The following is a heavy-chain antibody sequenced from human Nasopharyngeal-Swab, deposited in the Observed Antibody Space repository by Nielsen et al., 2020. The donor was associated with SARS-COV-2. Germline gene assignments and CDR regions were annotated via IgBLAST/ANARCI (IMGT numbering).Heavy chain of an antibody. D-gene: IGHD3-16*01. CDR3: ARRTGGRGFDY. V-gene: IGHV4-34*01. J-gene: IGHJ4*02. CDR2: INHNGST. Sequence: SETLSLTCAVYGGSFSGYYWSWIRQPPGKGLEWIGEINHNGSTNYNPSLKSRVTISVDTSKNQFSLKLSSVTAADTAVYYCARRTGGRGFDYWGQGTLVTVSS. CDR1: GGSFSGYY.